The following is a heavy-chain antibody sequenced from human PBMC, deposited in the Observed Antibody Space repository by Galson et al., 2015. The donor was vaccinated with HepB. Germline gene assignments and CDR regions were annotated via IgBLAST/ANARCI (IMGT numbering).Heavy chain of an antibody. D-gene: IGHD6-19*01. CDR3: AREGGPWWLAQTYYFDY. V-gene: IGHV1-3*01. J-gene: IGHJ4*02. CDR1: GYTFTSYA. CDR2: INAGNGNT. Sequence: SVKVSCKASGYTFTSYAMHWVRQAPGQRLEWMGWINAGNGNTKYSQKFQGRVTITRDTSASTAYMELSSLRSEDTAVYYCAREGGPWWLAQTYYFDYWGQGTLVTVSS.